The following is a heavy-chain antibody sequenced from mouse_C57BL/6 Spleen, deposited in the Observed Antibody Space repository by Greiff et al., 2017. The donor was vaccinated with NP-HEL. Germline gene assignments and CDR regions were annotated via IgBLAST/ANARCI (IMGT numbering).Heavy chain of an antibody. J-gene: IGHJ4*01. Sequence: EVQLQQSGPELVKPGASVKIPCKASGYTFTDYNMDWVKQSHGKSLEWIGDINPNNGGTIYNQKFKGKATLTVDKSSSTAYMESRSLTSEDTAVYYCARLITTYYYAMDYWGQGTSVTVSS. CDR3: ARLITTYYYAMDY. V-gene: IGHV1-18*01. CDR2: INPNNGGT. CDR1: GYTFTDYN. D-gene: IGHD1-1*01.